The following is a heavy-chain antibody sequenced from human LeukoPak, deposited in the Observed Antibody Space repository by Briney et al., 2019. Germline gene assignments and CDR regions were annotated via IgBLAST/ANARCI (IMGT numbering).Heavy chain of an antibody. Sequence: SETLSLTCTVSGGSISSYYWSWIRQPPGKGLEWIGYIYYSGSTNYNPSLKSRVTISVDTSKNQFSLKLSSVTAADTAVYYCVRLGLVATIGGHDYWGQGTLVTVSS. CDR1: GGSISSYY. CDR2: IYYSGST. J-gene: IGHJ4*02. V-gene: IGHV4-59*08. D-gene: IGHD5-12*01. CDR3: VRLGLVATIGGHDY.